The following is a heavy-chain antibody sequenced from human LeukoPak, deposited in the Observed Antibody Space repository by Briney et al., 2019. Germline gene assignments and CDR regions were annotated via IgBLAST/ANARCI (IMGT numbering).Heavy chain of an antibody. V-gene: IGHV3-33*06. CDR1: GFSFSTYG. Sequence: GGSLRLSCAASGFSFSTYGMHWVRQAPGKGLEWVAVIWYDGSNKYYADSVKGRFTISRDNSKNTLYLQMNSLRAEDTAVYYCAKDRVGGSSWFFDYWGQGTLVTVSS. CDR2: IWYDGSNK. CDR3: AKDRVGGSSWFFDY. J-gene: IGHJ4*02. D-gene: IGHD6-13*01.